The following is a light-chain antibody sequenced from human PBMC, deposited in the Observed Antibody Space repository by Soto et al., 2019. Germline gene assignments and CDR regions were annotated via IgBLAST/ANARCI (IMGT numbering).Light chain of an antibody. Sequence: EIVLTQSPATLSLSPGERATLSCRASQSVSTYLAWYQQKPGQAPRLLIYDASNTATGIPARFSGSGSGTDFTHTISSLEPEDFAVYYCQQRSNWPQLTFGGGTKVEIK. CDR3: QQRSNWPQLT. J-gene: IGKJ4*01. CDR1: QSVSTY. CDR2: DAS. V-gene: IGKV3-11*01.